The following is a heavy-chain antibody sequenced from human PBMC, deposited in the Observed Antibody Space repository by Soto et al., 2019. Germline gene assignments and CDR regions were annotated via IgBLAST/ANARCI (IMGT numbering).Heavy chain of an antibody. Sequence: PSETLSLTCTVSGGSISSYYWSWIRQPPGKGLEWIGYIYYSGSTNYNPSLKSRVTISVDTSKNQFSLKLSSVTAADTAVYYCARVGAAAATGYFDYWSQGTLVTVSS. D-gene: IGHD6-13*01. CDR3: ARVGAAAATGYFDY. V-gene: IGHV4-59*08. J-gene: IGHJ4*02. CDR1: GGSISSYY. CDR2: IYYSGST.